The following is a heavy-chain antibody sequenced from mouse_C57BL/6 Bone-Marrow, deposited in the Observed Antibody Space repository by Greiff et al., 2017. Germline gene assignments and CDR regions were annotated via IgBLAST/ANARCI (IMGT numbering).Heavy chain of an antibody. CDR2: INPNNGGT. CDR1: GYTFTDYY. J-gene: IGHJ1*03. Sequence: EVQLQQSGPELVKPGASVKISCKASGYTFTDYYMNWVKQSHGKSLEWIGDINPNNGGTSYNQKFKGKATLTVDKSSSTAYMELRSLTSEDSAVYDCASTVVDWYFDVWGTGTTVTVSS. CDR3: ASTVVDWYFDV. D-gene: IGHD1-1*01. V-gene: IGHV1-26*01.